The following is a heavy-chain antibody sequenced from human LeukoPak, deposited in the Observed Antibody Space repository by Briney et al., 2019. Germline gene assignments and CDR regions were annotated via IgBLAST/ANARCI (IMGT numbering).Heavy chain of an antibody. D-gene: IGHD6-25*01. CDR3: ARSPPGYYYFDY. Sequence: ASVKVSCKASGYTFTSYYMHWVRQASGQGLEWMGVMNPSGGGTTYAQKFQGRVTITRDMSTSTVYMELSSLRSEDTAMYYCARSPPGYYYFDYWGQGTLVTVSS. J-gene: IGHJ4*02. CDR1: GYTFTSYY. CDR2: MNPSGGGT. V-gene: IGHV1-46*01.